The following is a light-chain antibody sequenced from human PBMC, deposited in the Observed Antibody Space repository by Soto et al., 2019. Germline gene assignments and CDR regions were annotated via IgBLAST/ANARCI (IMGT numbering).Light chain of an antibody. CDR1: QGISNY. Sequence: DIQMTQSPSSLSASVGDRVTITCRASQGISNYLAWYKQKPRKVPKLLIYAASTLQSGVPSRFSGSGSGTDFTLTISSLQPEDVATYYCQKYNSALSITFGQGTRLEIK. CDR2: AAS. CDR3: QKYNSALSIT. V-gene: IGKV1-27*01. J-gene: IGKJ5*01.